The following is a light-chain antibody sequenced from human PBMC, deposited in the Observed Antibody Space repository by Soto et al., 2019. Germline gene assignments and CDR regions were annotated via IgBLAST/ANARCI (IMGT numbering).Light chain of an antibody. CDR2: KAS. CDR1: QSINNL. V-gene: IGKV1-5*03. J-gene: IGKJ2*01. CDR3: QHYYTYPYT. Sequence: DIQMTQSPSTLSASVGGRVTISCRASQSINNLLAWYQQKPGKTPKLLIYKASSLESGVPSRFSGSGSGTDFPLTISSLQPDDFATYYCQHYYTYPYTFGQGTKLEIK.